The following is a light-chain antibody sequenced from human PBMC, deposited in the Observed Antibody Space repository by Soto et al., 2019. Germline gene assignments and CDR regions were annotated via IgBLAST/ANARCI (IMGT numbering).Light chain of an antibody. J-gene: IGKJ2*01. V-gene: IGKV1-5*01. CDR2: DAS. CDR3: QQYNSYSPNT. CDR1: QIISSW. Sequence: DIQMTQSPSTLSASVGDRVTITCRASQIISSWLAWYQQKPGKAPKLLIYDASSLESGVPSRFSGSGSGTEFTLTISSLQPDDFATYYCQQYNSYSPNTFGQGTKLEIK.